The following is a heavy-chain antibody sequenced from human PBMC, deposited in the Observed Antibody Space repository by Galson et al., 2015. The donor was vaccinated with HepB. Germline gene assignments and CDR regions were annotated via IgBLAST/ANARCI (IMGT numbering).Heavy chain of an antibody. CDR1: GLSFDNVW. Sequence: SLRLSCAASGLSFDNVWMSWVRQAPGKGLEWVGRIKSETDGGTRDYAAPAKGRFTISRDDSKNTLYLQMSSLETEDTGVYYCTSQSSSGYHYPSAGREWFDPWGQGTLVTVSS. CDR3: TSQSSSGYHYPSAGREWFDP. V-gene: IGHV3-15*01. J-gene: IGHJ5*02. D-gene: IGHD3-22*01. CDR2: IKSETDGGTR.